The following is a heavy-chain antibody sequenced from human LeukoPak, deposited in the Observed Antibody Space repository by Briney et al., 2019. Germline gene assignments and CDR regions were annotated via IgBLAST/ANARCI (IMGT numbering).Heavy chain of an antibody. Sequence: SSETLSLTCAVSGYSISSGYYWGWIRQHPGKGLEWIGYIYYSGSTYYNPSLKSRITISVDTSKNQFSLKLSSVTAADTAVYYCARRSSGETFDYWGQGTLVTASS. CDR3: ARRSSGETFDY. CDR2: IYYSGST. CDR1: GYSISSGYY. D-gene: IGHD3-22*01. J-gene: IGHJ4*02. V-gene: IGHV4-31*11.